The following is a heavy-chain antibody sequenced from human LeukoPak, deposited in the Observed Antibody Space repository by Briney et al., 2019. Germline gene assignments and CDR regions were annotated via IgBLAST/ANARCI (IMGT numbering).Heavy chain of an antibody. V-gene: IGHV1-24*01. D-gene: IGHD3-10*01. CDR3: ATIGGIRGGFDY. CDR2: FDPEDGET. J-gene: IGHJ4*02. Sequence: ASVKVSCKVSGYTLTELSMHWVRQAPGKGLEWMRGFDPEDGETIYAQKFQGRVTMTEDTSTDTAYMELSSLRSEDTAVYYCATIGGIRGGFDYWGQGTRVTVSS. CDR1: GYTLTELS.